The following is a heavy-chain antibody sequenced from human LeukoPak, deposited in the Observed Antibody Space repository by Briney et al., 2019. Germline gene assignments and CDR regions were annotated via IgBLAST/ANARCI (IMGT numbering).Heavy chain of an antibody. D-gene: IGHD2-2*01. J-gene: IGHJ4*02. CDR3: AKDTAPAATVLFDY. CDR2: ISSSGGAM. Sequence: GGSLRLSCAASGFTFSDYYMSWIRQAPGKGLEWVSYISSSGGAMQYADSVEGRFTISRDNAKNSLFLQMNSLRAEDTAIYYCAKDTAPAATVLFDYWGQGTLVTVSS. CDR1: GFTFSDYY. V-gene: IGHV3-11*01.